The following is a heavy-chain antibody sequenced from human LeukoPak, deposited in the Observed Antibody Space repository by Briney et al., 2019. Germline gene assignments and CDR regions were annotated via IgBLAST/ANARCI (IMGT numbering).Heavy chain of an antibody. D-gene: IGHD3-22*01. CDR1: GFTFSSYS. CDR3: ARGDYYDSSGYYNY. V-gene: IGHV3-21*01. CDR2: ISSSSTYI. Sequence: NPGGSLRLSCAASGFTFSSYSMNWVRQAPGKGLEWVSSISSSSTYIYYADSVKGRFTISRHNAKNSLYLQMNSLRAEDTALYYCARGDYYDSSGYYNYWGQGTLVTVSS. J-gene: IGHJ4*02.